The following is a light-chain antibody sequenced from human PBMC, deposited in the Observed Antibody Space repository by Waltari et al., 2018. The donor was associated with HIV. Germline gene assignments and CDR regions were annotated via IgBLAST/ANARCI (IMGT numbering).Light chain of an antibody. V-gene: IGLV2-14*03. CDR1: SSDVGGYNY. J-gene: IGLJ2*01. CDR3: SSYTSSSLEI. Sequence: QSALTQPASVSGSPGQSITISRTGTSSDVGGYNYVPWYQQHPGKAPKLMIYEVTNRPSGVSNRFSGSKSGNTASLTISGLQVEDEADYYCSSYTSSSLEIFGGGTKLTVL. CDR2: EVT.